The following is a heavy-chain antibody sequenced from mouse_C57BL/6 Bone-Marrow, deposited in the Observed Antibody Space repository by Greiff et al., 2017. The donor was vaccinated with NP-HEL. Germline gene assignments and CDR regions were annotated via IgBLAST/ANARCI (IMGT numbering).Heavy chain of an antibody. J-gene: IGHJ4*01. V-gene: IGHV5-12*01. Sequence: EVKLVESGGGLVQPGGSLKLSCAASGFTFSDYYMYWVRQTPEKRLEWVAYISNGGGSTYYPDTVKGRFTISRDNAKNTLYLQMSRLKSEDTAMYYCARHSSGYFYYAMDYWGQGTSVTVSS. CDR3: ARHSSGYFYYAMDY. CDR1: GFTFSDYY. D-gene: IGHD3-2*02. CDR2: ISNGGGST.